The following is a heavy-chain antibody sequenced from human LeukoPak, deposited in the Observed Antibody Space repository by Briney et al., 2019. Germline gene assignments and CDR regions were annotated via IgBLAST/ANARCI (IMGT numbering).Heavy chain of an antibody. J-gene: IGHJ1*01. CDR2: ISSGSSAI. D-gene: IGHD2-15*01. CDR3: ARGPDIVVVVAATAEYFQH. CDR1: GFTFSSYS. V-gene: IGHV3-48*01. Sequence: PGGSLRLSCAASGFTFSSYSMNWVRQAPGKGLEWISYISSGSSAIYYADSVKGRFTISRDNAKNSLYLQTNSLRAEDTAVYYCARGPDIVVVVAATAEYFQHWGQGTLVTVSS.